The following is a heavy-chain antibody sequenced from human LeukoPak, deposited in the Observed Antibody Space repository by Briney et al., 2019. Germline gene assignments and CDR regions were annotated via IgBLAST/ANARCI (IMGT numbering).Heavy chain of an antibody. CDR2: IKQVGSEK. J-gene: IGHJ4*02. D-gene: IGHD6-19*01. CDR1: GFTFSSYW. V-gene: IGHV3-7*03. Sequence: TGGSLRLSCAASGFTFSSYWMSWVRQAPGKGLEWVANIKQVGSEKYYVDSVKGRFTISRDNAKNSLYLQMNSLRAEDTAVYYCARDPTLYSSGWYGGDYFDYWGQGTLVTVSS. CDR3: ARDPTLYSSGWYGGDYFDY.